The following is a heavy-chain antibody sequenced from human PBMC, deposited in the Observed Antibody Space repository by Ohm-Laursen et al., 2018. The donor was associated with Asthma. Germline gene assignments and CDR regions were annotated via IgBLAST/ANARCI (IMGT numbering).Heavy chain of an antibody. CDR3: ARVSSPRYYDFWSGYYDNNWFDP. J-gene: IGHJ5*02. V-gene: IGHV1-8*01. CDR1: GYTFTSYD. D-gene: IGHD3-3*01. Sequence: SVKVSCNASGYTFTSYDINWVRQATGQGLEWMGWMNPNSGNTGYAQKFQGRVTMTRNTSISTAYMELSSLRSEDTAVYYCARVSSPRYYDFWSGYYDNNWFDPWGQGTLVTVSS. CDR2: MNPNSGNT.